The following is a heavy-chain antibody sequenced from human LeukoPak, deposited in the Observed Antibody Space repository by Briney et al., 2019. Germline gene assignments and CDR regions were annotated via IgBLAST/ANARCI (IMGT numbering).Heavy chain of an antibody. CDR2: INHIGST. CDR3: ARAVAITMTVGYYYYYGMDV. CDR1: GGSFSGYY. D-gene: IGHD3-22*01. V-gene: IGHV4-34*01. J-gene: IGHJ6*02. Sequence: SETLSLTCAVYGGSFSGYYWSWIRQPPGKGLEWIGEINHIGSTNYNPSLKSRVTISVDTSKNQFSLKLSSVTAADTAVYYCARAVAITMTVGYYYYYGMDVWGQGTTVTVSS.